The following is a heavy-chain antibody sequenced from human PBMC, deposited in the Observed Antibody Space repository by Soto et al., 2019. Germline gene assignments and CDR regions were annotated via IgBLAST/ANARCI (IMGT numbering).Heavy chain of an antibody. CDR3: ARDRILLLWFGELSNYYYGMDV. D-gene: IGHD3-10*01. V-gene: IGHV4-34*01. CDR2: INHSGST. J-gene: IGHJ6*02. Sequence: SETLSLTCAVYGGSFSGYYWSWIRQPPGEGLEWIGEINHSGSTNYNPSLKSRVTISVDTSKNQFSLKLSSVTAADTAVYYCARDRILLLWFGELSNYYYGMDVWGQGTTVTVSS. CDR1: GGSFSGYY.